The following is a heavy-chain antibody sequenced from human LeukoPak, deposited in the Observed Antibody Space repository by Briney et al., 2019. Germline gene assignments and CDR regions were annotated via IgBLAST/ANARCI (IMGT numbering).Heavy chain of an antibody. V-gene: IGHV4-34*01. D-gene: IGHD2-2*01. CDR1: GGSFSGYY. J-gene: IGHJ4*02. CDR2: INHSGST. Sequence: SETLSLTCAVYGGSFSGYYWSWICQPPGKGLEWIGEINHSGSTNYNPSLKSRVTISVDTSKNQFSLKLSSVTAADTAVYYCARYDSSTSFDYWGQGTLVTVSS. CDR3: ARYDSSTSFDY.